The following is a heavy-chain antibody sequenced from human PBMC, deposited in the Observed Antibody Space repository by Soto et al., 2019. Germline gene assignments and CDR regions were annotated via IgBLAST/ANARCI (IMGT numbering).Heavy chain of an antibody. CDR1: GFTFSSYS. Sequence: GSLRLSCAASGFTFSSYSMNWVRQAPWKGLEWVSSISSSGSYTYYANSVQGRFSISRDNAKNSLYLQMNSLTAEDTAVDYCAEGDTAHDYWGQGSLVTVSS. D-gene: IGHD5-18*01. J-gene: IGHJ4*02. CDR3: AEGDTAHDY. V-gene: IGHV3-21*06. CDR2: ISSSGSYT.